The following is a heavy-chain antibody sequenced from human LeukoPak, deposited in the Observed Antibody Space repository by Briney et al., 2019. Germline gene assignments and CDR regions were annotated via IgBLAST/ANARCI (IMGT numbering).Heavy chain of an antibody. J-gene: IGHJ4*02. Sequence: GSLRLSCAASGFTFSSYAMSWVRQAPGKGLEWVGRIKSKTDGGTTDYAAPVKGRFTISRDDSKNTLYLQMNSLKTEDTAVYYCTSSSGYYSGADYWGQGTLVTVSS. CDR1: GFTFSSYA. CDR2: IKSKTDGGTT. CDR3: TSSSGYYSGADY. D-gene: IGHD3-22*01. V-gene: IGHV3-15*01.